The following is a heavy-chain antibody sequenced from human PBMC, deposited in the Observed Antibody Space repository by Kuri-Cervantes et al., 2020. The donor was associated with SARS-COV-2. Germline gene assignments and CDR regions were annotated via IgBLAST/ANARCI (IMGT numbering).Heavy chain of an antibody. J-gene: IGHJ6*03. CDR1: GGSISSYY. CDR3: ARDGVYYYYYMDV. Sequence: SETLSLTCTVSGGSISSYYWSWIRQPAGKGLEWIGSIYYSGSTYYNPSLKSRVTISVDTSKNQFSLKLSSVTAADTAVYYCARDGVYYYYYMDVWGKGTTVTVSS. V-gene: IGHV4-59*05. CDR2: IYYSGST. D-gene: IGHD4-17*01.